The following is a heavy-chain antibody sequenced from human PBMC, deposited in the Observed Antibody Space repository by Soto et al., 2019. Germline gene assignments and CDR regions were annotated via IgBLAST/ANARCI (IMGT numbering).Heavy chain of an antibody. D-gene: IGHD3-10*01. J-gene: IGHJ6*02. CDR1: GFTFSSYS. CDR2: ISSSSSYI. CDR3: ARDLGSLVSRDYYGMDV. Sequence: EVQLVESGGGLVKPGGSLRLSCAASGFTFSSYSMNWVRQAPGKGLEWVSSISSSSSYIYYADSVKGRFTISRDNAKNSLYLQMNSLRAEDTAVYYCARDLGSLVSRDYYGMDVWGQGTTVTVSS. V-gene: IGHV3-21*01.